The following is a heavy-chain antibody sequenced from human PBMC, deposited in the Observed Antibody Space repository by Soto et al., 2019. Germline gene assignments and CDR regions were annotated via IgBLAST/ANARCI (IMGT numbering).Heavy chain of an antibody. Sequence: QVQLQESGPGLVEPSGTLSLTCAVSGDSISSSHWWSWVRQSPGKGLEWIGEIFHSGATKYNPSLESRVTMCVDKSNNQLSLKLRSVTAADPAVYYCARQLERGDLPEGFEYWGQGPLATVS. CDR2: IFHSGAT. CDR1: GDSISSSHW. D-gene: IGHD1-1*01. J-gene: IGHJ4*02. CDR3: ARQLERGDLPEGFEY. V-gene: IGHV4-4*02.